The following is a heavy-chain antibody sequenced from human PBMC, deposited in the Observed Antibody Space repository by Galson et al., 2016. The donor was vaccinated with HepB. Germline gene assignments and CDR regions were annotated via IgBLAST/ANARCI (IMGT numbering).Heavy chain of an antibody. V-gene: IGHV3-30*09. CDR2: MSHDENNE. D-gene: IGHD3-3*01. Sequence: SLRLSCAASGFSISGYAMHWVRQAPGKGLEWVAFMSHDENNEQYPDSVKGRFAISRDNPRNMLYLQMNNLRIEDAAVYYCTRVGFGVILGDAFDIWGRGTIVTVSS. J-gene: IGHJ3*02. CDR3: TRVGFGVILGDAFDI. CDR1: GFSISGYA.